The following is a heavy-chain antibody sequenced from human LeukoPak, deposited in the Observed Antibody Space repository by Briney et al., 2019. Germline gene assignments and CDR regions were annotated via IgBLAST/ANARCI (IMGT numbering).Heavy chain of an antibody. Sequence: ASVKVSCKASGGTFSSYAISWVRQAPGQGLEWMGGIIPIFGTANYAQKFQGRVTITADESTSTAYMELSSLRSEDTAVYYCAREFYYYDSSGQIDYWGQGTLVTVSS. CDR3: AREFYYYDSSGQIDY. CDR1: GGTFSSYA. J-gene: IGHJ4*02. V-gene: IGHV1-69*01. D-gene: IGHD3-22*01. CDR2: IIPIFGTA.